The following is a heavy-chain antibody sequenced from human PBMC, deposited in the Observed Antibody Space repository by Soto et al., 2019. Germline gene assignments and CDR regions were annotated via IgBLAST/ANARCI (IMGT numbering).Heavy chain of an antibody. CDR1: GGSISSYY. Sequence: SETLSLTCTVSGGSISSYYWSWIRQPPGKGLEWIGYIYYSGSTNYNPSLKSRVTISVDTSRNQFSLKLSSVTAADTAVYYCARFVLRYFDWLPAYYYYYGMDVWGQGTTVTVSS. D-gene: IGHD3-9*01. J-gene: IGHJ6*02. CDR3: ARFVLRYFDWLPAYYYYYGMDV. V-gene: IGHV4-59*01. CDR2: IYYSGST.